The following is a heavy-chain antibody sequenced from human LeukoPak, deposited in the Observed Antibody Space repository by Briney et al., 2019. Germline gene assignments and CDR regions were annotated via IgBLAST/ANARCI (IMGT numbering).Heavy chain of an antibody. V-gene: IGHV1-69*05. D-gene: IGHD6-13*01. J-gene: IGHJ5*02. CDR3: ASFLVTAAGNWFDP. CDR1: GGTFSSYA. CDR2: IIPIFGTA. Sequence: GASVKVSCKASGGTFSSYAISWVRQAPGQGLEWMGGIIPIFGTANYAQKFQGRVTIPTDESTSTAYMELSSLRSEDTAVYYCASFLVTAAGNWFDPWGQGTLVTVSS.